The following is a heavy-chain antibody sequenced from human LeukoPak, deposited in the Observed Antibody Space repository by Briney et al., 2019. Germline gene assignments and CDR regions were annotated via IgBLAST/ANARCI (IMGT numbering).Heavy chain of an antibody. CDR3: ARAYYDFWSGYAGPMDV. CDR1: GYTFTSYG. CDR2: ISAYNGNT. Sequence: ASVKVSCKASGYTFTSYGISWVRQAPGQGLEWMGWISAYNGNTNYAQKLQGRVTMTTDKSTSTAYMELSSLRSEDTAVYYCARAYYDFWSGYAGPMDVWGKGTTVTVSS. D-gene: IGHD3-3*01. V-gene: IGHV1-18*01. J-gene: IGHJ6*04.